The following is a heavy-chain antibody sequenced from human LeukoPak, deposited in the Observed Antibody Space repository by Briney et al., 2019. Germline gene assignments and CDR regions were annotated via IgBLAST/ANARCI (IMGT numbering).Heavy chain of an antibody. CDR2: IYYTGSS. D-gene: IGHD7-27*01. Sequence: PTETLSLTCTVSGGSVSDYYWSWIRQSPGKGLEWIGYIYYTGSSSYNPSLRSRVTISADTSKNQFSLKLSSVTAADTAVYCCASRKLGNDYWGQGTLVTVSS. CDR3: ASRKLGNDY. J-gene: IGHJ4*01. V-gene: IGHV4-59*02. CDR1: GGSVSDYY.